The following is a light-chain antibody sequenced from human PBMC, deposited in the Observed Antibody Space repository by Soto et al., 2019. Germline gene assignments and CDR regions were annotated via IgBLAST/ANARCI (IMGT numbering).Light chain of an antibody. CDR2: GAS. CDR1: QSVSSSY. V-gene: IGKV3-20*01. CDR3: QQYWT. Sequence: DIVFTQSPCTLSLSPGERATLSCRASQSVSSSYLAWYQQKPGQAPRLLIYGASSRATGIPDRFSGSGSGTDFTLTISRLEPEDFAVYYCQQYWTFGQGTKVDI. J-gene: IGKJ1*01.